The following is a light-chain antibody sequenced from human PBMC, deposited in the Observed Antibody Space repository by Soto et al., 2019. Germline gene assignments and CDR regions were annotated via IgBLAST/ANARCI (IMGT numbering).Light chain of an antibody. CDR1: QTIKNY. J-gene: IGKJ1*01. CDR2: TAS. Sequence: DIQMTQSPSTLSASVGDRVTITCRASQTIKNYLAWYQQKPGKAPNLLIYTASTLKSGVPSRFSGSGSGTEFTLTISSLQPDDFATYYCQQYNTFSSLGQGTKVDI. CDR3: QQYNTFSS. V-gene: IGKV1-5*03.